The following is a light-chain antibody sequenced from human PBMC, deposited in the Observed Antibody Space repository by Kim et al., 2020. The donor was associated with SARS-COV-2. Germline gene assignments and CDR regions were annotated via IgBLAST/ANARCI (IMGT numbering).Light chain of an antibody. V-gene: IGKV1-39*01. CDR1: QSISTY. CDR2: AAS. Sequence: SAFVGDRVTITCRASQSISTYLNWYQQKPGKAPKLLIYAASNLQSGVPSRFSGSGSGTDLTLTIASLQPEDSATYYCQQSYSRPYAYGQGTKLEI. J-gene: IGKJ2*01. CDR3: QQSYSRPYA.